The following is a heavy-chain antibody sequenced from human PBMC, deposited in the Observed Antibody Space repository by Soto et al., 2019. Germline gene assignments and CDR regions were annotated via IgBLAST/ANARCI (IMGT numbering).Heavy chain of an antibody. CDR3: ATQQPRAHYYYHYMDV. J-gene: IGHJ6*03. CDR2: FDPEDGET. CDR1: GYSVTEIS. D-gene: IGHD6-13*01. V-gene: IGHV1-24*01. Sequence: QVQLVQSGAEVRKPGASVKVSCKVSGYSVTEISMHWVRQAPGKGLEWMGGFDPEDGETIYAQKFQDRVTMTGDTSTDTAYMELSGLRSDDTAVYYCATQQPRAHYYYHYMDVWGTGTTVTVSS.